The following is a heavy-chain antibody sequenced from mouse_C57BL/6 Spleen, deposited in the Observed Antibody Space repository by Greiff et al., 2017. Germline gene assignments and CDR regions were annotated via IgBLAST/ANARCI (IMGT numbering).Heavy chain of an antibody. CDR1: GFTFSSYA. D-gene: IGHD2-14*01. CDR3: TRDGSVRTRAMDY. V-gene: IGHV5-9-1*02. CDR2: ISSGGDYI. J-gene: IGHJ4*01. Sequence: EVKLMESGEGLVKPGGSLKLSCAASGFTFSSYAMSWVRQTPEKWLEWVAYISSGGDYIYYADTVKGRVTISRDNASNTLYLQMSSLKSEDTAMYYCTRDGSVRTRAMDYWGQGTSVTVSS.